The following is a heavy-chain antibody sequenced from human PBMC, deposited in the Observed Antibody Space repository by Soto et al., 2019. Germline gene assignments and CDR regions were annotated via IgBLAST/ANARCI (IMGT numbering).Heavy chain of an antibody. Sequence: EVQLLESGGGLVQPGGSLRLSCAASGFTFSSYAMSWVRQAPGKGLEWVSAISGSGGSTYYADSVKGRFTISRDNSKNTLYLQMHSLRAEDAAVYYCAKPRLSVLRFLELFRGRSYFGYWGQGTLVNGSS. CDR3: AKPRLSVLRFLELFRGRSYFGY. D-gene: IGHD3-3*01. J-gene: IGHJ4*02. V-gene: IGHV3-23*01. CDR2: ISGSGGST. CDR1: GFTFSSYA.